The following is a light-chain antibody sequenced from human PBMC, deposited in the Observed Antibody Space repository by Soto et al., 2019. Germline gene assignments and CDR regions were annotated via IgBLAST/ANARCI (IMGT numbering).Light chain of an antibody. CDR2: DAS. Sequence: DIQMTQSPSTLSASVGDRVTITCRASQSISSWLAWYQQKPGKAPKLLIYDASSLESGVPSRVSGSGSGTEFTLTISSLQPDDFATYYCQQYNIYSPYTFGQGTKLQIK. V-gene: IGKV1-5*01. CDR3: QQYNIYSPYT. CDR1: QSISSW. J-gene: IGKJ2*01.